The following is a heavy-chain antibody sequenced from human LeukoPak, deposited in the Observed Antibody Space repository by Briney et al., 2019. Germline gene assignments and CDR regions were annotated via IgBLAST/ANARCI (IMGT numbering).Heavy chain of an antibody. CDR1: GFTFDCYG. CDR2: ISSRASTI. J-gene: IGHJ4*01. D-gene: IGHD5-18*01. V-gene: IGHV3-48*03. CDR3: ARGRGIQLKYYFDH. Sequence: GGSLRLSCAASGFTFDCYGLNWVRQAPGKGLEWISYISSRASTIFYADSVKGRFYITRDNAKNSLYLQMNSLRAEDTAVYYCARGRGIQLKYYFDHWGHGTLVTVSS.